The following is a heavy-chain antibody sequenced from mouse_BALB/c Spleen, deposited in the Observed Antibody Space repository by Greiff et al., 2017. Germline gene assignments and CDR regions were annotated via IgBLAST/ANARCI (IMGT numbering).Heavy chain of an antibody. CDR2: IWSGGST. CDR3: ARALFYGYDAMDY. D-gene: IGHD1-2*01. Sequence: QVHVKQSGPGLVQPSQSLSITCTVSGFSLTSYGVHWVRQSPGKGLEWLGVIWSGGSTDYNAAFISRLSISKDNSKSQVFFKMNSLQADDTAIYYCARALFYGYDAMDYWGQGTSVTVSS. J-gene: IGHJ4*01. CDR1: GFSLTSYG. V-gene: IGHV2-4-1*01.